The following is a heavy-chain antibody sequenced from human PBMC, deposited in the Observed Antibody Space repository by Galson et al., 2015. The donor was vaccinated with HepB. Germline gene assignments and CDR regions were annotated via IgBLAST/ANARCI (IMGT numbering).Heavy chain of an antibody. CDR2: ISAYNGNT. CDR1: GYTFTSYG. CDR3: ARDFHPYSGSYRDAFDI. Sequence: SVKVSCKASGYTFTSYGISWVRQAPGQGLEWMGWISAYNGNTNYAQKLQGRVTMTTDTSTSTAYMELRSLRSDDTAVYYCARDFHPYSGSYRDAFDIWGQGTMVTVSS. J-gene: IGHJ3*02. V-gene: IGHV1-18*01. D-gene: IGHD1-26*01.